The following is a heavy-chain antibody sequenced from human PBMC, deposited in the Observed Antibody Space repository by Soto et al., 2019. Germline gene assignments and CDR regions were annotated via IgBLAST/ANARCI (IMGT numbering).Heavy chain of an antibody. V-gene: IGHV3-33*01. CDR1: GFTFSSYG. CDR2: IWYDGSNK. D-gene: IGHD6-6*01. J-gene: IGHJ4*02. CDR3: ARDHEYSSSVLNYFDY. Sequence: GGSLRLSCAASGFTFSSYGMHWVRQAPGKGLEWVAVIWYDGSNKYYADSVKGRFTISRDNSKNTLYLQMNSLRAEDTAVYYCARDHEYSSSVLNYFDYWGQGTLVTVSS.